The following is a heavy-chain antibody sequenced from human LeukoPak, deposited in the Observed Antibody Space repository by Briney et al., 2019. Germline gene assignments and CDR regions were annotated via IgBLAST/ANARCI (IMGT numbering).Heavy chain of an antibody. V-gene: IGHV3-23*01. J-gene: IGHJ4*02. CDR2: ISGSGGST. D-gene: IGHD1-26*01. CDR1: GFTFSSYA. CDR3: ARAKWRVGATTEAVFDY. Sequence: GGSLRLSCAASGFTFSSYAMTWVRQAPGKGLEWVSAISGSGGSTYYADSVKGRFTISRDNSKNTLYLQMNSLRAEDTAVYYCARAKWRVGATTEAVFDYWGQGTLVTVSS.